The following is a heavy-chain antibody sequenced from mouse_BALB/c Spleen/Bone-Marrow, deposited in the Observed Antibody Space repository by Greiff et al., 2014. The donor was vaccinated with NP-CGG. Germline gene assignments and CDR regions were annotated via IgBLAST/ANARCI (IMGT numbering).Heavy chain of an antibody. V-gene: IGHV1-63*02. CDR3: AIHGEAMDY. J-gene: IGHJ4*01. Sequence: QVQLQQSGAELVRPGTSVKMSCKAAGYTFTNYWIGRVKQRPGHGLEWIGDIYPGAVYTNYNEKFKGKATLTADTSSSTAYMQLSSLTSEDSAIYYCAIHGEAMDYWGQGTSVTVSS. CDR2: IYPGAVYT. CDR1: GYTFTNYW.